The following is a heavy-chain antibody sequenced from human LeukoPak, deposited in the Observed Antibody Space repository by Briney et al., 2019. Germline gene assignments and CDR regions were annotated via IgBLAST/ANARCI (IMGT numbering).Heavy chain of an antibody. J-gene: IGHJ5*02. CDR1: GGSFSNDY. V-gene: IGHV4-34*01. Sequence: PSETLSLTCAVYGGSFSNDYWNWIRQTPGKGLEWIGEFYHGGSTDYNPSLRSRVTISVDTSKNQFSLKLSSVTAADTAVYYCARGGIHYDSSGSRYNWFDPWGQGTLVTVSS. D-gene: IGHD3-22*01. CDR3: ARGGIHYDSSGSRYNWFDP. CDR2: FYHGGST.